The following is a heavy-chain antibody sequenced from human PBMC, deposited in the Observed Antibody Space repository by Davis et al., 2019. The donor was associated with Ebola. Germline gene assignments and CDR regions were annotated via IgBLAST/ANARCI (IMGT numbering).Heavy chain of an antibody. Sequence: PGGSLRLSCAASGFTFSSYAMSWVRQAPGKGLEWVSAISGTGGRTYYADSVKGRFTISRDNSKNTLYLQMNGLRAEDTAVYYCARGGETRLEYWGQGTLVTVSS. CDR3: ARGGETRLEY. D-gene: IGHD3-16*01. J-gene: IGHJ4*02. V-gene: IGHV3-23*01. CDR1: GFTFSSYA. CDR2: ISGTGGRT.